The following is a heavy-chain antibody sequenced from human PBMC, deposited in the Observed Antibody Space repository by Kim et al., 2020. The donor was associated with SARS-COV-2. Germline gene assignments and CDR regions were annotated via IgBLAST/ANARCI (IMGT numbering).Heavy chain of an antibody. D-gene: IGHD2-2*01. CDR1: GYSFTSYW. Sequence: GESLKISCKGSGYSFTSYWIGWVRQMPGKGLEWMGIIYPGDSDTRYSRSFQGQVTISADKSISTAYLQWSSLKASDTAMYYCARRSLPAAGVGPNFDYWGQGTLVTVSS. V-gene: IGHV5-51*01. J-gene: IGHJ4*02. CDR2: IYPGDSDT. CDR3: ARRSLPAAGVGPNFDY.